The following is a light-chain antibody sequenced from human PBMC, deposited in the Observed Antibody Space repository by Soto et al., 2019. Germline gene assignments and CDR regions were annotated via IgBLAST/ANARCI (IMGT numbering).Light chain of an antibody. J-gene: IGLJ1*01. CDR3: SSFTSSSTYV. CDR1: SSDVGSYNR. CDR2: EVS. V-gene: IGLV2-18*02. Sequence: SVLPQPPSVSGFPGHAVAISCTGTSSDVGSYNRVAWYQQSPGTAPKLMIYEVSNRPSGVPDRFSGSKSGNTASLTISGLQAEDEADYYCSSFTSSSTYVFGTGTKVTVL.